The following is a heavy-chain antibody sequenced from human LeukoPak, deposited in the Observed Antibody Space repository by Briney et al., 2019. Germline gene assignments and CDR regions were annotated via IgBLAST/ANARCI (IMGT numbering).Heavy chain of an antibody. CDR2: INHSGST. J-gene: IGHJ4*02. CDR1: GGSFSGYY. CDR3: ASLRVPGDFDY. V-gene: IGHV4-34*01. Sequence: SETLSLTCAVYGGSFSGYYWSWIRQPPGKGLEWIGEINHSGSTNYNPSLKSRVTISVDTSKNQFSLKLSSVTAADTAVYYCASLRVPGDFDYWGQGTLVTVSS. D-gene: IGHD3-16*01.